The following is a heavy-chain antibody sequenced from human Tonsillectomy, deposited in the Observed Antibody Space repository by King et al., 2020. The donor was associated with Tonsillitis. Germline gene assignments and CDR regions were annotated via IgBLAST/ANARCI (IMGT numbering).Heavy chain of an antibody. CDR3: TTPGSVYSSSYDY. D-gene: IGHD6-6*01. Sequence: VQLVESGGGLVQPGGSLKLSCAASGFTFSGSAMHWVRQASGKGLEWVGRIRSKANSYATAYAASGKGRFTISRDYSNNTADLQMNSLKTEDTAVYYFTTPGSVYSSSYDYWGQGTLVTVSS. CDR1: GFTFSGSA. V-gene: IGHV3-73*01. J-gene: IGHJ4*02. CDR2: IRSKANSYAT.